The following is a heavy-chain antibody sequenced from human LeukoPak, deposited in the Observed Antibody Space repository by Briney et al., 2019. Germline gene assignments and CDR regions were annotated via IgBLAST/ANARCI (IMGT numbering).Heavy chain of an antibody. CDR1: GFTFSNYL. V-gene: IGHV3-74*01. J-gene: IGHJ4*02. CDR3: VRRVYHYGDY. CDR2: IDTDGSST. Sequence: GGSLRLSCAASGFTFSNYLMHWVRQAPGKGLVWVSTIDTDGSSTNYADSVKGRFTISRDNAKNTLYLQMNSLRAEDTAVYYCVRRVYHYGDYWGQGTLVTVSS. D-gene: IGHD5/OR15-5a*01.